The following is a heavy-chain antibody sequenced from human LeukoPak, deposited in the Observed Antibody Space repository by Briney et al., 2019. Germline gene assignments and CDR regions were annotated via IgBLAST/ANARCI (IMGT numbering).Heavy chain of an antibody. Sequence: GGSLRLSCAASGFTFSSYAMSWVRQAPGKGLEWVSAISGSGGSAFYADSVKGRFTISRDSSKNTLYLQMNSLRAEDTAVYYCAKDLYRSSSIGKRFDYWGQGTLVTVSS. J-gene: IGHJ4*02. CDR3: AKDLYRSSSIGKRFDY. V-gene: IGHV3-23*01. CDR2: ISGSGGSA. D-gene: IGHD6-6*01. CDR1: GFTFSSYA.